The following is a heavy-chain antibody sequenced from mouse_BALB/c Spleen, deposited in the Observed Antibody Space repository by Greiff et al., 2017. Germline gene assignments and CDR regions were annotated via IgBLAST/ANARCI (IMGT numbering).Heavy chain of an antibody. Sequence: EVKLVESGGGLVQPGGSMKLSCVASGFTFSNYWMNWVRQSPEKGLEWVAEIRLKSNNYATHYAESVKGRFTISRDDSKSSVYLQMNNLRAEDTGIYYCTRRGLYYDFDYWGQGTTLTVSS. CDR3: TRRGLYYDFDY. J-gene: IGHJ2*01. V-gene: IGHV6-6*02. CDR1: GFTFSNYW. D-gene: IGHD2-1*01. CDR2: IRLKSNNYAT.